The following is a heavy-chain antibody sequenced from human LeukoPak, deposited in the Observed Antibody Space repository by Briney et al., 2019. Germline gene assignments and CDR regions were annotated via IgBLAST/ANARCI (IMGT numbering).Heavy chain of an antibody. V-gene: IGHV3-7*01. D-gene: IGHD2/OR15-2a*01. J-gene: IGHJ6*03. CDR1: GFTFTNSW. CDR2: IKQDGSTK. CDR3: ARRGRPFFYYMDV. Sequence: GGSLRLSCAASGFTFTNSWMAWVRQAPGKGLEWVANIKQDGSTKHYADSLKGRFTISRDNAKNSLYLQMNSLRAEDTAVYYCARRGRPFFYYMDVWGKGTTVTVSS.